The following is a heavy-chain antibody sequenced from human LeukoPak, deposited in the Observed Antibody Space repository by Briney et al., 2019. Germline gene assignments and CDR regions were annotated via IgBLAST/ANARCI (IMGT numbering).Heavy chain of an antibody. CDR2: IYTSGST. V-gene: IGHV4-4*07. Sequence: SETLSLTCTVSGCSISSYYWSWIRQPAGKGLEWIGRIYTSGSTNYNPSLKSRVTMSVDTSKNQFSLKLSSVTAADTAVYYCARDVRTTVVTPVGWFDPWGQGTLVTVSS. D-gene: IGHD4-23*01. CDR1: GCSISSYY. CDR3: ARDVRTTVVTPVGWFDP. J-gene: IGHJ5*02.